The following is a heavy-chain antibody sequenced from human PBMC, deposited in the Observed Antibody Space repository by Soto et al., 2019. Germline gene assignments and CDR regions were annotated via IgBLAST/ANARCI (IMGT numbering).Heavy chain of an antibody. CDR2: IWYDGSNK. CDR3: ARETNYDNPGTKREFDY. CDR1: GFTFSSYG. Sequence: LRLSCAASGFTFSSYGMHWVRQAPGKGLEWVAVIWYDGSNKYYADSVKGRFTISRDNSKNTLYLQMNSLRAEDTAVYYCARETNYDNPGTKREFDYWGQGTLVTVSS. V-gene: IGHV3-33*01. J-gene: IGHJ4*02. D-gene: IGHD1-1*01.